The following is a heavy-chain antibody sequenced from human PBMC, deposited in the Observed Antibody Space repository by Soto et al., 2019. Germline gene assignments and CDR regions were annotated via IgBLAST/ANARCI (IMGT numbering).Heavy chain of an antibody. D-gene: IGHD3-10*01. J-gene: IGHJ3*02. CDR2: IYTSGST. V-gene: IGHV4-4*07. CDR1: GGSISSYY. Sequence: SETLSLTCTVSGGSISSYYWSWIRQPAGKGLEWIGRIYTSGSTNYNPSLKSRVTMSVDTSKNQFSLKLSSVTAADTVVYYCARVMYRPYGSGSYYAFDIWGQGTMVTVSS. CDR3: ARVMYRPYGSGSYYAFDI.